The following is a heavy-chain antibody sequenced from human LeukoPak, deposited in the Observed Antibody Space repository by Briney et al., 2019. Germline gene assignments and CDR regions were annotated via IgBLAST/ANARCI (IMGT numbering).Heavy chain of an antibody. CDR1: GFTVSSNY. D-gene: IGHD6-13*01. CDR3: ARDGRGIAAAGTPLVFDY. Sequence: PGGSLRLSCAASGFTVSSNYMSWVRQAPGKGLEWVSVIYSGGSTYYADSVKGRFTISRDNSQNTLYLQMNSLRADDTAVYYCARDGRGIAAAGTPLVFDYWGQGTLVTVSS. V-gene: IGHV3-53*01. J-gene: IGHJ4*02. CDR2: IYSGGST.